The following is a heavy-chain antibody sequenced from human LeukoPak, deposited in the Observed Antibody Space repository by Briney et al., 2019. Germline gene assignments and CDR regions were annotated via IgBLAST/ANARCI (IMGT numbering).Heavy chain of an antibody. D-gene: IGHD6-19*01. CDR1: EFSVGSNY. V-gene: IGHV3-66*01. CDR3: ARGGKIAVVGTRSPQYFQH. J-gene: IGHJ1*01. Sequence: GGSLRLSCAASEFSVGSNYMTWVRQAPGKGLEGVSVIYSGGSTYYADSVKGRFTISRDNSKNTLYLQMNSLRAEDTAVYYCARGGKIAVVGTRSPQYFQHWGQGTLVTVSS. CDR2: IYSGGST.